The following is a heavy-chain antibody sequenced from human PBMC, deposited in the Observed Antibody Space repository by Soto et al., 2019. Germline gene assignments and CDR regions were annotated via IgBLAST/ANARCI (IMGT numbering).Heavy chain of an antibody. D-gene: IGHD3-3*01. Sequence: QVQLQQWGAGLLKPSETLSLTCAVYGGSFSGYYWSWIRQPPGKGLEWIGEINHSGSTNYNPSLKGRVTISVDTSKNQFSLKLSSVTAADTAVYYCANSVTYYDFWSGYYPVYFDYWGQGTLVTVSS. CDR3: ANSVTYYDFWSGYYPVYFDY. V-gene: IGHV4-34*01. CDR2: INHSGST. J-gene: IGHJ4*02. CDR1: GGSFSGYY.